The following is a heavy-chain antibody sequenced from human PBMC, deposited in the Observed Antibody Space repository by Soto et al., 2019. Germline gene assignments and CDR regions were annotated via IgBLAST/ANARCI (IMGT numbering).Heavy chain of an antibody. CDR1: GFSFSTYG. CDR3: AVRYADY. D-gene: IGHD2-2*01. CDR2: IKPDGSQK. J-gene: IGHJ4*02. Sequence: ESGGGLVQPGGSLRLSCAASGFSFSTYGMTWVLQAPGKGLEWVANIKPDGSQKYYVDSVKGRFTIARDNAKRSVYLQMDSLRVEDTALYFCAVRYADYWGQGALVTVSS. V-gene: IGHV3-7*01.